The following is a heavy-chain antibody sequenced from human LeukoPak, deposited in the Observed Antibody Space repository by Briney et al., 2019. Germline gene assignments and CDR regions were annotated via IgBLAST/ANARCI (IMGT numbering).Heavy chain of an antibody. D-gene: IGHD2-8*01. CDR1: GYTFTSYG. V-gene: IGHV1-18*01. CDR2: ISAYNGNT. J-gene: IGHJ4*02. Sequence: PWASVKVSCKASGYTFTSYGISWVRQAPGQGLEWMGWISAYNGNTNYAQKLQGRVTMTTDTSTSTAYMELRSLRSDDTAVYYCARGSRCTNGVCYRGQIDYWGQGTLVTVSS. CDR3: ARGSRCTNGVCYRGQIDY.